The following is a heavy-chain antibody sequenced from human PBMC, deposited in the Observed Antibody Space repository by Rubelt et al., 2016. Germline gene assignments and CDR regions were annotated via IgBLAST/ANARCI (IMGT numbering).Heavy chain of an antibody. CDR3: ARSHHYYDSSGYYFHY. J-gene: IGHJ4*02. V-gene: IGHV1-3*01. Sequence: KFQGRVTITRDTSASTAYMELSSLRSEDTAVYYCARSHHYYDSSGYYFHYWGQGTLVTVSS. D-gene: IGHD3-22*01.